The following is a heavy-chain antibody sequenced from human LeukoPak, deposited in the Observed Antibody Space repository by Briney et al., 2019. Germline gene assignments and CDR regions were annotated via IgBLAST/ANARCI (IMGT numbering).Heavy chain of an antibody. D-gene: IGHD1-26*01. CDR2: INPNSGGT. V-gene: IGHV1-2*02. J-gene: IGHJ5*01. CDR3: ARPWEITMSERSYNWFDS. Sequence: ASVKVSCKASGYTFTAYCIHWVRQAPGQGLEWMGRINPNSGGTNYAQKFQGRVTMTRDTSISTAYMELSRLRSDDTAVYYCARPWEITMSERSYNWFDSWGQGTLVTVSS. CDR1: GYTFTAYC.